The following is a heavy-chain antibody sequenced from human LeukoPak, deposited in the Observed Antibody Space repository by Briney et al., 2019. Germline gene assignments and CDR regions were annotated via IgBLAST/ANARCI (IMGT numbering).Heavy chain of an antibody. CDR1: GGSISSGSYY. CDR2: IYTSGST. CDR3: ARGLVPAAISTWYDP. Sequence: SQTLSLTCTVSGGSISSGSYYWSWIRQPAGKGLEWIGRIYTSGSTNYNPSLKSRVTISVDTSKNQFSLKLGSVTAADTAVYYCARGLVPAAISTWYDPWSQGTLVTVSS. J-gene: IGHJ5*02. V-gene: IGHV4-61*02. D-gene: IGHD2-2*01.